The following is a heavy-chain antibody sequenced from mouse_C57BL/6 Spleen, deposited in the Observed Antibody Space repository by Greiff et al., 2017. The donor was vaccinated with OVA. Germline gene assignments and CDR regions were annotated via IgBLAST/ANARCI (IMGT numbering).Heavy chain of an antibody. V-gene: IGHV1-76*01. Sequence: QVQLQQSGAELVRPGASVKLSCKASGYTFTDYYINWVKQRPGQGLEWIARIYPGSGNTYYNEKFKGKATLTAEKSSSTAYMQLSSLTSEDSAVYFCARNERYFDVWGTGTTVTVSS. CDR3: ARNERYFDV. J-gene: IGHJ1*03. CDR1: GYTFTDYY. CDR2: IYPGSGNT.